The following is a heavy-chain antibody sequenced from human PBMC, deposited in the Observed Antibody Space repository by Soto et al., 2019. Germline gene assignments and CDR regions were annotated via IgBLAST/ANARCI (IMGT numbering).Heavy chain of an antibody. Sequence: GSLKISCKGSGYSFTSYWIGWVRQMPGKGLEWMGIIYPVDSDTRYSPSFQGQVTISADKSISTAYLQWSSLKASDTAMYYCARVLRSGYLAYFYYDLDGRGQGTTVTVSS. CDR1: GYSFTSYW. CDR2: IYPVDSDT. V-gene: IGHV5-51*01. J-gene: IGHJ6*02. CDR3: ARVLRSGYLAYFYYDLDG. D-gene: IGHD5-12*01.